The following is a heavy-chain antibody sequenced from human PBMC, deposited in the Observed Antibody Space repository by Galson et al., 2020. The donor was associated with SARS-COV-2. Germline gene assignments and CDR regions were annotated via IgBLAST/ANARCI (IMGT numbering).Heavy chain of an antibody. D-gene: IGHD3-3*01. CDR3: VKELRFLDHQGWFDP. V-gene: IGHV3-30*18. Sequence: TGGSLRLSCAGSGFTFRNYAMHWVRQPPGKGLEWLAVISSDEINKYYADSVKGRFTISRDNSKNTLYLQMNSLRPEDTAVYYCVKELRFLDHQGWFDPWGQGTLVTVSS. CDR1: GFTFRNYA. CDR2: ISSDEINK. J-gene: IGHJ5*02.